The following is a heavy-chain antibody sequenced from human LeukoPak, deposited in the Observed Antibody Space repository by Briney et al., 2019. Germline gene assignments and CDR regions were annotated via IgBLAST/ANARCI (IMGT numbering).Heavy chain of an antibody. CDR1: GYTFTAYY. CDR3: ARAGIVGANLDY. V-gene: IGHV1-2*02. Sequence: GASVSVSCKASGYTFTAYYIQWVRQAPGQGLEWMGWINPNSGGTNYAQKFQGRVTMTRDTSISTAYMELSRLRSDDTAVYYCARAGIVGANLDYWGQGTLVTVSS. J-gene: IGHJ4*02. D-gene: IGHD1-26*01. CDR2: INPNSGGT.